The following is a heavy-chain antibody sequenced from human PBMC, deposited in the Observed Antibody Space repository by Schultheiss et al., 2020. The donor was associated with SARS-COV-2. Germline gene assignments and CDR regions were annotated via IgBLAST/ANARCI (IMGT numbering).Heavy chain of an antibody. Sequence: SVKVSCKASGGTFSSYAINWVRQAPGQGLEWMGGIIPIFGTANYAQKFQGRVTITADESTSTAYMELSSLRSEDTAVYYCARGGYRRNWFDPWGQGTLVTVSS. J-gene: IGHJ5*02. CDR3: ARGGYRRNWFDP. CDR1: GGTFSSYA. CDR2: IIPIFGTA. D-gene: IGHD5-12*01. V-gene: IGHV1-69*13.